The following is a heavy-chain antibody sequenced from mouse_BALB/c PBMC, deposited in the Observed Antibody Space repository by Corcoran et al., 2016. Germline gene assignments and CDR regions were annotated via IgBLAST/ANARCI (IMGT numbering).Heavy chain of an antibody. CDR1: GFNIKDYY. CDR2: IDPENGNT. D-gene: IGHD2-4*01. Sequence: EVQLQQSGAELVRPGALVKLSCNASGFNIKDYYMHWVKQRPEQGLEWIGWIDPENGNTIYDPKFQGKASITADTSSNTAYLQLSSLTSEDTAVYYCARSSDYDVAYWGQGTLVTVSA. CDR3: ARSSDYDVAY. V-gene: IGHV14-1*02. J-gene: IGHJ3*01.